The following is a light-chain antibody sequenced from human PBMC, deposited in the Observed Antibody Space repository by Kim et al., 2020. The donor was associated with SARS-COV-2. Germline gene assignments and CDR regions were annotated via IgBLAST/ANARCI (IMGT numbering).Light chain of an antibody. Sequence: SPGERDALACRGSQRVFSDLDWYRQRPGQAPRLRIYEAAKRANGGAARFSGGGSGRDFTLTMSGLGPEEFEVYYCQQRSNWPPTFGQGTKREIK. CDR2: EAA. J-gene: IGKJ1*01. CDR3: QQRSNWPPT. CDR1: QRVFSD. V-gene: IGKV3-11*02.